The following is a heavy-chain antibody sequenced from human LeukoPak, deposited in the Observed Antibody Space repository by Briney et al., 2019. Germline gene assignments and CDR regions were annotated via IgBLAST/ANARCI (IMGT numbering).Heavy chain of an antibody. CDR3: AVEYDSSGYYSDY. J-gene: IGHJ4*02. V-gene: IGHV1-18*01. Sequence: GASVKVSCKASGYTFASYGISWVRQAPGQGLEWMGWISAYDGNTNYAQKLQGRVTMTTDASTSIAYMELRSLKSDDTAVYYCAVEYDSSGYYSDYWGQGTLVTVSS. D-gene: IGHD3-22*01. CDR1: GYTFASYG. CDR2: ISAYDGNT.